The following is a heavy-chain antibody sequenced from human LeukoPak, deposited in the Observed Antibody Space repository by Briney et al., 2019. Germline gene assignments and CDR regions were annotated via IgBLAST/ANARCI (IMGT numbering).Heavy chain of an antibody. Sequence: TASETLSLTCTVSGGSISSGSYYRSWIRQPAGKGLEWIGRICTSGSTNYNPSLKSRVTISVDTSKNQFSLKLSSVTAADTAVYYCARDGTVNWFDPWGQGTLVTVSS. CDR1: GGSISSGSYY. J-gene: IGHJ5*02. CDR2: ICTSGST. CDR3: ARDGTVNWFDP. V-gene: IGHV4-61*02. D-gene: IGHD4-17*01.